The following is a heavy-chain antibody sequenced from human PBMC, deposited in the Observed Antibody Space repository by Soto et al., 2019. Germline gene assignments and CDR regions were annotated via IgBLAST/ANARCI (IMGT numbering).Heavy chain of an antibody. CDR3: ARDLESDFQLSARPYYMDV. CDR2: ISGSSSTI. Sequence: GGSLRLSCVASGFTLSSYNMNWVRQAPGKGLEWVSYISGSSSTIYYADSVKGRFTISRDNAKNSLYLQMNSLRAEDTAVYYCARDLESDFQLSARPYYMDVWGKGTTVTVSS. V-gene: IGHV3-48*01. CDR1: GFTLSSYN. J-gene: IGHJ6*03. D-gene: IGHD3-3*01.